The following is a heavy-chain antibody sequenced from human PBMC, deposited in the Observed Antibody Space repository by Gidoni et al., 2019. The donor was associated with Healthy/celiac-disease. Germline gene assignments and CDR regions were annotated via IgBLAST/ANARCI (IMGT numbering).Heavy chain of an antibody. D-gene: IGHD6-6*01. CDR3: AKDRSFYSSSSAEYFQH. Sequence: EVQLLESGGGLVQPGGSLRLSCAASGFTFSSYAMSWVRQAPGKGLEWVSAISGSGCSTYYADSVKGRFTISRDNSKNTLYLQMNSLRAEDTAVYYCAKDRSFYSSSSAEYFQHWGQGTLVTVSS. V-gene: IGHV3-23*01. CDR1: GFTFSSYA. J-gene: IGHJ1*01. CDR2: ISGSGCST.